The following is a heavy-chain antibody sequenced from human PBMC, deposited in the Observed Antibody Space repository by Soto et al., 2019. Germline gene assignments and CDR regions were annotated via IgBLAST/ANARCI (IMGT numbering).Heavy chain of an antibody. D-gene: IGHD6-19*01. V-gene: IGHV3-13*01. CDR1: GFTFSNFD. J-gene: IGHJ1*01. Sequence: GGSLRLSCAASGFTFSNFDMHWVRQATGKGLEWVSAIGTAGDTYYPGSVKGRFTISRENAKNSLYLQMNSLRAGDTAVYYCAAGTRAFEYFQHWGQGTLVTVSS. CDR2: IGTAGDT. CDR3: AAGTRAFEYFQH.